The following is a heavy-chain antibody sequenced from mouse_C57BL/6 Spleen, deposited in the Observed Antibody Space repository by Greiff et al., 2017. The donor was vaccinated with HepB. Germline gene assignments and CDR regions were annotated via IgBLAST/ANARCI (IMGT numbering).Heavy chain of an antibody. CDR2: IDPANGNT. CDR3: APYYYGSSPWFAY. D-gene: IGHD1-1*01. J-gene: IGHJ3*01. V-gene: IGHV14-3*01. Sequence: LQQSVAELVRPGASVKLSCTASGFNIKNTYMHWVKQRPEQGLEWIGRIDPANGNTKYAPKFQGKATITADTSSNTAYLQLSSLTSEDTAIYYCAPYYYGSSPWFAYWGQGTLVTVSA. CDR1: GFNIKNTY.